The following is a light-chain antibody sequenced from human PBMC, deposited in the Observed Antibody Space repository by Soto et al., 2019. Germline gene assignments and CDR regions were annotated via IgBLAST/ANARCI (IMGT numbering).Light chain of an antibody. CDR1: SSDVGGYNY. CDR3: SSYAASNNFYFV. J-gene: IGLJ3*02. Sequence: QSVLTQPPSASGSPGQSVTISCTGTSSDVGGYNYVSWYQQYPGRAPKLMIYEVTKRPSGVPDRFSGSKSGNXXSLTVSGLQAEDEADYYCSSYAASNNFYFVFGGGTXXTVL. V-gene: IGLV2-8*01. CDR2: EVT.